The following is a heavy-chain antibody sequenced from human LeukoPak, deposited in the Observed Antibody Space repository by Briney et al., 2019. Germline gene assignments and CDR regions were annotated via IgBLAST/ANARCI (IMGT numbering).Heavy chain of an antibody. J-gene: IGHJ4*02. CDR3: ARDITRGLDY. CDR1: GYTFTGYY. Sequence: ASVKVSCKASGYTFTGYYMHWVRQAPGQGLEWMGWISAYNGNTNYAQKLQGRVTMTTDTSTSTAYMELRSLRSDDTAVYYCARDITRGLDYWGQGTLVTVSS. D-gene: IGHD3-10*01. CDR2: ISAYNGNT. V-gene: IGHV1-18*04.